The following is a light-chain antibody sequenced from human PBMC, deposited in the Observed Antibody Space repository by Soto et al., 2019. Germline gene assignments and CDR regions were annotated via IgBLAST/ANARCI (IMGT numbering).Light chain of an antibody. Sequence: QSVLTQPPSVSGAPGRRVTISCTGSSSNIGAGYDVHWYQQLPGTAPKLLIYGNSNRPSGVPDRFSGSKSGTSASLAITGLQAEDEADYYCQSYDSSVVFGGGTKLTVL. J-gene: IGLJ2*01. CDR2: GNS. CDR1: SSNIGAGYD. V-gene: IGLV1-40*01. CDR3: QSYDSSVV.